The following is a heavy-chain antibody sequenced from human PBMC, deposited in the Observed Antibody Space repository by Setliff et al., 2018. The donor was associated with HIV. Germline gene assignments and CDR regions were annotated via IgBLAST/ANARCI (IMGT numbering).Heavy chain of an antibody. V-gene: IGHV4-61*02. CDR2: IYTSGRT. CDR1: GGSISSGSHY. Sequence: SETLSLTCTVSGGSISSGSHYWSWIRQPAGKGLEWIELIYTSGRTNYNPSLKSRVTISVDRSKNQFSLKLSSVTAADTAVYYCARNDAFDIWGQGTLVTVSS. J-gene: IGHJ3*02. CDR3: ARNDAFDI.